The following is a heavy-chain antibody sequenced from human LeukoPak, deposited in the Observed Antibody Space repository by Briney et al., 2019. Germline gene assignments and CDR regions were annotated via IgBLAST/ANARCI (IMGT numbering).Heavy chain of an antibody. J-gene: IGHJ4*02. CDR3: ARAIAVAGDY. CDR1: GVTFSSYS. CDR2: ISSSSSYI. V-gene: IGHV3-21*01. D-gene: IGHD6-19*01. Sequence: GGSLRLSCAASGVTFSSYSMNWVRQAPGKGLEWVSSISSSSSYIYYADSVKGRFTISRDNVKNSLYLQMNSLRAEDTAVYYCARAIAVAGDYWGQGTLVTVSS.